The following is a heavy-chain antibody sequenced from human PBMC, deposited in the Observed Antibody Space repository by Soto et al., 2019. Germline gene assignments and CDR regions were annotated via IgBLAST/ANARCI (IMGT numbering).Heavy chain of an antibody. CDR3: GKYRGSYPVYNGMNL. Sequence: EVQLLESGGGLVQPGGSLRLSCAASGFPFSTSAMNWVRQAPGKGLEWVSIISATSDAAHYAESVKGRFTSSRDNSKKTLYLQMNSLGGEDTAVYYCGKYRGSYPVYNGMNLWGQGTTVTVSS. CDR2: ISATSDAA. V-gene: IGHV3-23*01. D-gene: IGHD1-26*01. CDR1: GFPFSTSA. J-gene: IGHJ6*02.